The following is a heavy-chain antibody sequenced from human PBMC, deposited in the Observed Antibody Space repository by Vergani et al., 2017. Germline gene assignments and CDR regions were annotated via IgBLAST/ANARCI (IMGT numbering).Heavy chain of an antibody. CDR2: IYSGGST. V-gene: IGHV3-53*01. CDR3: ASSLVGATTADY. CDR1: GFTVSSNY. D-gene: IGHD1-26*01. J-gene: IGHJ4*02. Sequence: EVQLVESGGGLIQPGGPLRLSCAASGFTVSSNYMSWVRQAPGKGLEWVSVIYSGGSTYYADSVKGRVTISRDNSKNTLYLQMNSLRAEDTAVYYCASSLVGATTADYWGQGTLVTVSS.